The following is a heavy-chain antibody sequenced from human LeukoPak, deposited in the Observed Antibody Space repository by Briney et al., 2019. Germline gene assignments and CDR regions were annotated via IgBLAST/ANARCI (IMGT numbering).Heavy chain of an antibody. V-gene: IGHV5-51*01. CDR1: GYSFTSYW. J-gene: IGHJ3*02. CDR2: IYPGESDT. D-gene: IGHD2-15*01. CDR3: ARKSGRAFDI. Sequence: GEPLQISCKGSGYSFTSYWIGWVRPMPGKGLEWMGIIYPGESDTRYSPSFQGQVTISADKSISTAYLQWSSLKASDPAMYYCARKSGRAFDIWGQGTMVTASS.